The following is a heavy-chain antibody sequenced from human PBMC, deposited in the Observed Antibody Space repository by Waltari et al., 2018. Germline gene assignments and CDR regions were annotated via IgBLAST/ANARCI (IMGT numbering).Heavy chain of an antibody. Sequence: QVQLVESGGGVVQPGGSLRLCCAAYGFTCSSYGMHWVRKAPCKGLEWVAFIGYDGSNTYSAHSVKGRLTISRDNSKNSLYLQMNSLRAEDTAVYYCAKDFGDTDLSWGQGTLVTVSS. CDR2: IGYDGSNT. V-gene: IGHV3-30*02. J-gene: IGHJ4*02. CDR3: AKDFGDTDLS. D-gene: IGHD3-16*01. CDR1: GFTCSSYG.